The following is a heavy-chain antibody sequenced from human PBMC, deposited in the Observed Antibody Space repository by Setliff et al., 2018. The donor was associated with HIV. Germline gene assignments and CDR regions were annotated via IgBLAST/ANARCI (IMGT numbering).Heavy chain of an antibody. CDR3: ASRRGIEFYFDI. D-gene: IGHD3-10*01. V-gene: IGHV4-59*11. J-gene: IGHJ4*02. CDR2: VYYSGST. CDR1: GGSISSHY. Sequence: ASETLSLTCTVSGGSISSHYWSWIRQPPGKGLEWIGSVYYSGSTNYNPSLKSRVTISVGSSYNHFSLKLSSVTAADTGVYYCASRRGIEFYFDIWGQGTPVTVSS.